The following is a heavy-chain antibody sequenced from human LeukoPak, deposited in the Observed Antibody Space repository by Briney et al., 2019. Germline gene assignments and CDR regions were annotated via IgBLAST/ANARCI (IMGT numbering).Heavy chain of an antibody. Sequence: SETLSLTCTVSGGSISSYYWSWIRQPPGKGLEWIGYIYYSGSTYYNPSLKSRVTISVDTSKNQFSLKLSSVTAADTAVYYCARGKLRYFDWSPFDYWGQGTLVTVSS. CDR3: ARGKLRYFDWSPFDY. V-gene: IGHV4-59*12. D-gene: IGHD3-9*01. CDR2: IYYSGST. CDR1: GGSISSYY. J-gene: IGHJ4*02.